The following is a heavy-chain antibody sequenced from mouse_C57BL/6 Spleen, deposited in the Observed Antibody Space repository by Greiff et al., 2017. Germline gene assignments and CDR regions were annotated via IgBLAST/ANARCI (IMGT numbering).Heavy chain of an antibody. CDR3: ARSPSWYFDV. CDR1: GFTFTDYY. J-gene: IGHJ1*03. CDR2: IRNKANGYTT. V-gene: IGHV7-3*01. Sequence: EVKVVESGGGLVQPGGSLSLSCAASGFTFTDYYMSWVRQPSGRALVWLGFIRNKANGYTTEYSASVKGRFTISRDNSQSILYHQMNALRAEDSATYYCARSPSWYFDVWGTGTTVTVSS.